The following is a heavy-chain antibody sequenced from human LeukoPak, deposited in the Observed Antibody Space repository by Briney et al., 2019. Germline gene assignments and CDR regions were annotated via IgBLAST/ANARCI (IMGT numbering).Heavy chain of an antibody. CDR3: AKDVVVAATEPNYYYYYYMDV. CDR2: ISGSGGST. D-gene: IGHD2-15*01. CDR1: GFTFSSYA. J-gene: IGHJ6*03. V-gene: IGHV3-23*01. Sequence: GGSLRLSCAASGFTFSSYAMSWVRQAPGKGLEWVSAISGSGGSTYYADSVKGRFTISRDNSKNTLYLQMNSLRAEDTAVYYCAKDVVVAATEPNYYYYYYMDVWGKGTTVTVSS.